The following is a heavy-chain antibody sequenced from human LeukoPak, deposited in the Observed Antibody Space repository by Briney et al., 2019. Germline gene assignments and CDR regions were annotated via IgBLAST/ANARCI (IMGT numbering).Heavy chain of an antibody. D-gene: IGHD4-17*01. CDR2: IGSSSSDI. Sequence: GESLRLSCTASGFTFSSYNMNWVRQAPGKGLEWVSSIGSSSSDIYYAESVKGRFTIFRDSAKNSVYLQMNSLRADDTAVYYCARWATMTSILDYWGQGTLVTVSS. J-gene: IGHJ4*02. CDR3: ARWATMTSILDY. CDR1: GFTFSSYN. V-gene: IGHV3-21*01.